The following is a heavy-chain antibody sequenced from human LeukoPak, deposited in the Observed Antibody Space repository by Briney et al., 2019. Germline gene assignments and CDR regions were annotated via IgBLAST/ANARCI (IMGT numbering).Heavy chain of an antibody. CDR2: IYTSGST. J-gene: IGHJ6*03. CDR3: ARVAHYYYMDV. V-gene: IGHV4-61*02. Sequence: PSETLSLTCTVYGGSISSGSYYWSWIRQPAGKGLEWIGRIYTSGSTNYNPSLKSRVTISVDTSKNQFSLKLSSVTAADTAVYYCARVAHYYYMDVWGKGTTVTVSS. CDR1: GGSISSGSYY.